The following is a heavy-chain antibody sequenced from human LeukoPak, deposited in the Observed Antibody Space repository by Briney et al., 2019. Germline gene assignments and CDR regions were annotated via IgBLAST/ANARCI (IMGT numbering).Heavy chain of an antibody. CDR1: GYTFTGYY. CDR2: INPNSGGT. V-gene: IGHV1-2*02. CDR3: AGDLPVTMIDVGMDV. J-gene: IGHJ6*02. D-gene: IGHD3-22*01. Sequence: GASVKVSCKASGYTFTGYYMHWVRQAPGQGLEWMGWINPNSGGTNYAQKFQGRVTMTRDTSISTAYMELSRLRSDDTAVYYCAGDLPVTMIDVGMDVWGQGTTVTVSS.